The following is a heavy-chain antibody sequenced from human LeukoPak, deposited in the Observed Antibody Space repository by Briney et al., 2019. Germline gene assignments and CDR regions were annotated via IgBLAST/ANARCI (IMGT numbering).Heavy chain of an antibody. CDR2: IKQDGSEK. J-gene: IGHJ3*02. CDR1: GFTFSSYW. V-gene: IGHV3-7*01. CDR3: ARPRGIQLWARDAFDI. D-gene: IGHD5-18*01. Sequence: GGSLRLSCAASGFTFSSYWMSWVRQAPGQGLEWVANIKQDGSEKYYVDSVKGRFTISRDNAKNSLYLQMNSLRAEDTAVYYCARPRGIQLWARDAFDIWGQGTMVTVSS.